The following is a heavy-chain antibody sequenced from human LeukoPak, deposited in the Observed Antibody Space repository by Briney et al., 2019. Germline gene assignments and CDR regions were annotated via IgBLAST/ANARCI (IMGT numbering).Heavy chain of an antibody. J-gene: IGHJ5*02. CDR3: ARDPLSAAGSGWFDP. CDR1: GYPFTGNG. V-gene: IGHV1-18*01. D-gene: IGHD6-13*01. CDR2: ISAYNGNT. Sequence: GASVKVSCKASGYPFTGNGISWVRQAPGQGLEWMGWISAYNGNTNYAQNLQGRVTMTTDTSTTAAYMELRSLRSDDTAVYYCARDPLSAAGSGWFDPWGQGTPVTVSS.